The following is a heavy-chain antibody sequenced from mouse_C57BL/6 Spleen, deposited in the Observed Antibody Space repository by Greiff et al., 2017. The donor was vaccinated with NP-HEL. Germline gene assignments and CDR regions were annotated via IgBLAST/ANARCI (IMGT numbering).Heavy chain of an antibody. J-gene: IGHJ3*01. CDR1: GYTFTSYW. V-gene: IGHV1-55*01. CDR3: ARGATMVTTNAY. Sequence: QVQLQQPGAELVKPGASVKMSCKASGYTFTSYWITWVKQRPGQGLEWIGDIYPGSGSTNYNEKFKSKATLTVDTSSSTAYMQLSSLTSEDSAVYYCARGATMVTTNAYWGQGTLVTVAA. D-gene: IGHD2-2*01. CDR2: IYPGSGST.